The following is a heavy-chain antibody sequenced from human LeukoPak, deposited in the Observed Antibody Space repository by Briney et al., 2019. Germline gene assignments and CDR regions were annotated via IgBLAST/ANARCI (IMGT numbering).Heavy chain of an antibody. CDR2: ISGGGSNT. D-gene: IGHD3-10*01. CDR1: GFAFSSYA. Sequence: GGSLRLSCAASGFAFSSYAMIWVRQAPGKGLEWVSSISGGGSNTYYADSVKGRFTISRDQSKNTLCVQMNSLRAEDTAIYYCAKSAGDYYYYYMDVWGKGTTVTVSS. CDR3: AKSAGDYYYYYMDV. J-gene: IGHJ6*03. V-gene: IGHV3-23*01.